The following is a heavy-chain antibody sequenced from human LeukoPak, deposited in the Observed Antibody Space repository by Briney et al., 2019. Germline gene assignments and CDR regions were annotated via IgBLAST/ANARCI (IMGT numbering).Heavy chain of an antibody. CDR2: INPNSGGT. CDR3: AREFTLSYGDSSGYGMDV. D-gene: IGHD4-17*01. V-gene: IGHV1-2*04. Sequence: ASVKASCKASGYTFTGYYMHWVRQAPGQGLEWMGWINPNSGGTNYAQKFQGWVTMTRDTSISTAYMELSRLRSDDTAVYYCAREFTLSYGDSSGYGMDVWGQGTTVTVSS. J-gene: IGHJ6*02. CDR1: GYTFTGYY.